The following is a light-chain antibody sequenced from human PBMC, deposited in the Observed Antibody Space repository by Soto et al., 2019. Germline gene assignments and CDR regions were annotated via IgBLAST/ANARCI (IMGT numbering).Light chain of an antibody. CDR2: DAS. J-gene: IGKJ4*01. V-gene: IGKV1-9*01. CDR3: QQYNSYPLT. Sequence: IQLTQSPSSLSASVGDRVTVTCRASQDIRNYLAWYQQKPGKAPKLLICDASTLYSGVPSRFSGSGSGTDFTLTISCLQSEDFATYYCQQYNSYPLTFGGRSKVDIK. CDR1: QDIRNY.